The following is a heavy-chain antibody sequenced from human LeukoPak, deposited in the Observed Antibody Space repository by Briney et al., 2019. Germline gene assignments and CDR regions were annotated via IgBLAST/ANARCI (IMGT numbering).Heavy chain of an antibody. CDR3: ARVTTDKRYYYYGMDV. CDR1: GYTFTSYD. J-gene: IGHJ6*02. V-gene: IGHV1-8*01. D-gene: IGHD4-11*01. CDR2: MNPNSGNT. Sequence: ASVKVSCKASGYTFTSYDINWVRQATGQGLEWMGWMNPNSGNTGYAQKFQGRVTMTRNTSISTAYMELSSLRSEDTAVYYCARVTTDKRYYYYGMDVWGQGTTVTVSS.